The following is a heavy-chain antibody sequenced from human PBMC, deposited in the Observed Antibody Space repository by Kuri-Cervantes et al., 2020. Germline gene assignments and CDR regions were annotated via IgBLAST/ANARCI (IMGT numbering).Heavy chain of an antibody. D-gene: IGHD5-18*01. CDR1: GFSLKTSS. CDR3: AKSLARYGLDAFDI. Sequence: GESLKISCTASGFSLKTSSMDWVRQAPGKGLEWVSYISGGGSLTYYADSVKGRFTISRDNSKNTLYLQMNSLRAEDTAVYYCAKSLARYGLDAFDIWGQGTMVTVSS. CDR2: ISGGGSLT. V-gene: IGHV3-48*01. J-gene: IGHJ3*02.